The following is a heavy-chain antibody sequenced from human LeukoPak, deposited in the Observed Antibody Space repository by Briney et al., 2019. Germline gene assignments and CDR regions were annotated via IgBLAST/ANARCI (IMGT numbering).Heavy chain of an antibody. CDR2: INHRGST. D-gene: IGHD3-22*01. CDR1: GYSISTDYY. V-gene: IGHV4-38-2*02. Sequence: SETLSLTCSVSGYSISTDYYWGWIRQAPGKGLEWIGTINHRGSTNYNPSLKSRVTTSPDTSKNQFSLKLSSVTAADTAVYYCARVGDTSGYYQHFDYWGQGTLVTVSS. CDR3: ARVGDTSGYYQHFDY. J-gene: IGHJ4*01.